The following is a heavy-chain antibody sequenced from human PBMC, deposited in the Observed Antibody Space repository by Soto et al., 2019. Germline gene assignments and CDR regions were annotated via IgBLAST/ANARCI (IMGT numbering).Heavy chain of an antibody. CDR3: ARGPLVVLNYFES. CDR2: IFPLTDIP. V-gene: IGHV1-69*02. J-gene: IGHJ4*02. CDR1: GGTFRNYP. Sequence: QVQLVQSGTEVKKPGSSVKVSCKASGGTFRNYPINWVRQAPGQGLEWMGSIFPLTDIPDYAQNFQARLTISADKSTSTAYMELSSLTYDDTAMYFCARGPLVVLNYFESCGQGTLVTVSS.